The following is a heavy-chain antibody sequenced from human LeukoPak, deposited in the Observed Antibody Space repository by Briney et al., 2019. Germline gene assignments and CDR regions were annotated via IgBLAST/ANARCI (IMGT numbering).Heavy chain of an antibody. CDR2: INPNSGGR. V-gene: IGHV1-2*02. Sequence: ASVKVSCKASGYTFTSDYMHWVRQAPGQGLEWMGWINPNSGGRNYAQKFRGRVTMTRDTSISTAYMELSRLRSDDTAVYYCASVHSSGWYDVWFDPWGQGTLVTVSS. CDR1: GYTFTSDY. D-gene: IGHD6-19*01. CDR3: ASVHSSGWYDVWFDP. J-gene: IGHJ5*02.